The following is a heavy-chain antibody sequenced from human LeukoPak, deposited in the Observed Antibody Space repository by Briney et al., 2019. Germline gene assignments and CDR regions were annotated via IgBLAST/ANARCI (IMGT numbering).Heavy chain of an antibody. CDR3: ARAKDIVVVPAAISAFDI. V-gene: IGHV1-69*13. Sequence: SVKVSCRASGGTFSSYAISWVRQAPGQGLEWMGGIIPIFGTANYAQKFQGRVTITADESTSTAYMELSSLRSEDTAVYYCARAKDIVVVPAAISAFDIWGQGTMVTVSS. D-gene: IGHD2-2*02. CDR1: GGTFSSYA. CDR2: IIPIFGTA. J-gene: IGHJ3*02.